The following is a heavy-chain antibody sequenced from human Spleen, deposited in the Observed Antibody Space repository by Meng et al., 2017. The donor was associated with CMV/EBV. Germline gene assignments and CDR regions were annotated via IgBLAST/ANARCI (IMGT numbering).Heavy chain of an antibody. CDR1: GCVISRYF. V-gene: IGHV4-4*07. Sequence: VQLQLQAQELVPPSETVSLPFTLSGCVISRYFWGWIRQRAGKGPEWIGRIYTSGSTNYNPSIKRRVTMSVDTSKNQFSLNLRSVTAADTAVYYCARKAGYYGSGSYWGYWGQGTLVTVSS. CDR3: ARKAGYYGSGSYWGY. J-gene: IGHJ4*02. CDR2: IYTSGST. D-gene: IGHD3-10*01.